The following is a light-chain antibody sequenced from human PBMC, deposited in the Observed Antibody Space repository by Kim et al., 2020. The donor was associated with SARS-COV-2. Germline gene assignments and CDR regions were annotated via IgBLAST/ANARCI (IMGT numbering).Light chain of an antibody. J-gene: IGKJ1*01. CDR3: QQYNTYWT. CDR1: QSISCW. CDR2: QTS. V-gene: IGKV1-5*03. Sequence: ASVGDRVTITCRASQSISCWLACYQQTPGTAPHLLIYQTSGLDSGVPSMFRGRGYGTEITLTISRLQHDDSASYYCQQYNTYWTFGQGTKVDIK.